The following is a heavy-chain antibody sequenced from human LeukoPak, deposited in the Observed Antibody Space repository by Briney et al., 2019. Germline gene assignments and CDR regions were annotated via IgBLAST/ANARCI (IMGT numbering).Heavy chain of an antibody. CDR1: GFTFSNYG. J-gene: IGHJ6*03. D-gene: IGHD2-2*01. CDR3: ATCPWDIAVVPAAIFSYMDV. Sequence: GGSLRLSCAASGFTFSNYGMHWVRQAPGKGLDWVAFISFDGSNKYYADSVKGRFTISRDNSKNTLYLQMNSLRAEDTAVYYCATCPWDIAVVPAAIFSYMDVWGKGTTVTISS. V-gene: IGHV3-30*03. CDR2: ISFDGSNK.